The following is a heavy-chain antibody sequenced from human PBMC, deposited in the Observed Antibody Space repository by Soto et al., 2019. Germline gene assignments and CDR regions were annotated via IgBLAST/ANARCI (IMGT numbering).Heavy chain of an antibody. CDR1: GFTFSSYS. J-gene: IGHJ6*03. CDR2: ISSNGGST. Sequence: GGSLRLSCAASGFTFSSYSMNWVRQAPGKGLECVSAISSNGGSTYYANSVKGRFTISRDNSKNTLYLQMGSLRAEDMAVSYRARHYDFPYYMDVWGQGTTVTVSS. V-gene: IGHV3-64*01. D-gene: IGHD3-9*01. CDR3: ARHYDFPYYMDV.